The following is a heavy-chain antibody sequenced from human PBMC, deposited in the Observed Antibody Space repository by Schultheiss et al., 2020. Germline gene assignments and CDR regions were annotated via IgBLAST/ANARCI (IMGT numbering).Heavy chain of an antibody. V-gene: IGHV1-46*01. J-gene: IGHJ4*02. CDR1: GYTFTSYY. CDR2: INPSGGST. CDR3: ARSGRSGYPGY. D-gene: IGHD5-12*01. Sequence: ASVKVSCKASGYTFTSYYMHWVRQAPGQGLEWMGIINPSGGSTSYAQKFQGRVTITADKSTSTAYMELSSLRSEDTAVYYCARSGRSGYPGYWGQGTLVTVAS.